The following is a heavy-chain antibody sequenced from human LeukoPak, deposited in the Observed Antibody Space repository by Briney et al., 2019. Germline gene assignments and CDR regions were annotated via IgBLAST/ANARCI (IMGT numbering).Heavy chain of an antibody. CDR3: AREPPPNFDWLLSGSHFDY. D-gene: IGHD3-9*01. CDR1: GYTLTELS. J-gene: IGHJ4*02. Sequence: ASVKVSCKVSGYTLTELSMHWVRQAPGKGLEWMGGFDPEDGETIYAQKFQGRATITADKSTSTAYMELNSLTSEDTAVCYCAREPPPNFDWLLSGSHFDYWGQGTLVTVSS. V-gene: IGHV1-24*01. CDR2: FDPEDGET.